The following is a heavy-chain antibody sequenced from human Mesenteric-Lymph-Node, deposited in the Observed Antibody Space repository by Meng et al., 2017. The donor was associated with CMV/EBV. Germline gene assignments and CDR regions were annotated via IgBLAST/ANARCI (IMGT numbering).Heavy chain of an antibody. V-gene: IGHV3-30*04. J-gene: IGHJ4*02. CDR1: GFPFTAYT. CDR2: ISYDEVDE. D-gene: IGHD4-23*01. Sequence: GESLKISCSASGFPFTAYTFHWVRQAPGKGLEWVAVISYDEVDEYYTDSVKGRFTISRDNSKNTLYLQMNNLTADDTALYYCARDAATVGTHPPDYWGQGTLVTVSS. CDR3: ARDAATVGTHPPDY.